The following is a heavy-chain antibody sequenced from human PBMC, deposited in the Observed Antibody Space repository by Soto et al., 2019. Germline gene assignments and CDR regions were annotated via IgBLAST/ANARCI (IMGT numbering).Heavy chain of an antibody. CDR3: ARDRPYCSSTSCQRWFDP. D-gene: IGHD2-2*01. J-gene: IGHJ5*02. V-gene: IGHV3-7*01. CDR2: IKQDGSEK. Sequence: GVSLRLSCAASGFTFSSYWMSWVRQAPGKGLEWVANIKQDGSEKYYVDSVKGRFTISRDNAKNSLYPQMNSLRAEDTAVYYCARDRPYCSSTSCQRWFDPWGQGTLVTVSS. CDR1: GFTFSSYW.